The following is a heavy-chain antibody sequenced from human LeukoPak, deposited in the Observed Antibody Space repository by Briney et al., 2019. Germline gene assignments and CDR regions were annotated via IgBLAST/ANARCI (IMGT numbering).Heavy chain of an antibody. Sequence: GGSLRLSCAASGFTVSSNYMGWVRQAPGKGLEWVSVIYSGGSTYYADSVKGRFTISRDNSKNTLYLQMNSLRAEDTAVYYCARDSSRHYCYGMDVWGQGTTVTVSS. CDR1: GFTVSSNY. V-gene: IGHV3-53*01. CDR2: IYSGGST. D-gene: IGHD2-2*01. CDR3: ARDSSRHYCYGMDV. J-gene: IGHJ6*02.